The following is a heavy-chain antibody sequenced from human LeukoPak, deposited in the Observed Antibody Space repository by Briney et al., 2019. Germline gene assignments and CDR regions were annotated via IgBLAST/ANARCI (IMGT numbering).Heavy chain of an antibody. D-gene: IGHD3-22*01. CDR3: ARGPYGYYDSSGYSTDY. J-gene: IGHJ4*02. Sequence: PGGSLRLSCAASGFTFSSYWMHWVRQAPGKGLVWVSRINSDGSGTSYADSVKGRFTISRDNAKNTLYLQMNSLRAEDTAVYYCARGPYGYYDSSGYSTDYWGQGTLVTVSS. V-gene: IGHV3-74*01. CDR2: INSDGSGT. CDR1: GFTFSSYW.